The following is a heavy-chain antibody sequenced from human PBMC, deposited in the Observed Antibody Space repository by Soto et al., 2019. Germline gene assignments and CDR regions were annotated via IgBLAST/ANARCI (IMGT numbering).Heavy chain of an antibody. Sequence: QVQLVESGGGVVQPGRPLRLSCAASGFTFSSYGMHWVRQAPGKGLEWVSVIWYDGSDKYYADSVKGRFTISRDNSKNTLYLQMNSLRAEDTAVYYCARDRYSSGWYDLDYWGQGTLVNVSS. CDR3: ARDRYSSGWYDLDY. D-gene: IGHD6-19*01. CDR1: GFTFSSYG. V-gene: IGHV3-33*01. CDR2: IWYDGSDK. J-gene: IGHJ4*02.